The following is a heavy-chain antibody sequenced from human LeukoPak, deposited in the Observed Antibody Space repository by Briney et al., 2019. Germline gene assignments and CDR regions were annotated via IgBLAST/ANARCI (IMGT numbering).Heavy chain of an antibody. V-gene: IGHV4-39*01. CDR1: GGSVSSTSYY. J-gene: IGHJ4*02. CDR3: AGTIAVAGTSFPYFDY. Sequence: SETLSLTCTVSGGSVSSTSYYWGWIRQPPGMGLEWIGSIYYSGSTFYNPSLKSRVTISADKSKNQFSLKLSSVTATDTAVYYCAGTIAVAGTSFPYFDYWGQGTLVTVPS. CDR2: IYYSGST. D-gene: IGHD6-19*01.